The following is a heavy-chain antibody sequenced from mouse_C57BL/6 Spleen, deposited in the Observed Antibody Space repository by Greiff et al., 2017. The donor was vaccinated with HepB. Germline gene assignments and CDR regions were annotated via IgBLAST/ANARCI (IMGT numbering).Heavy chain of an antibody. Sequence: QVTLKVSGPGILQPSQTLSLTCSFSGFSLSTFGMGVGWIRQPSGKGLEWLAHIWWDDDKYYNPALKSRLTISKDTSNNQVFLKIANVDTADTATYYCARIKRYYGSSYGYFDVWGTGTTVTVSS. CDR3: ARIKRYYGSSYGYFDV. V-gene: IGHV8-8*01. J-gene: IGHJ1*03. CDR1: GFSLSTFGMG. D-gene: IGHD1-1*01. CDR2: IWWDDDK.